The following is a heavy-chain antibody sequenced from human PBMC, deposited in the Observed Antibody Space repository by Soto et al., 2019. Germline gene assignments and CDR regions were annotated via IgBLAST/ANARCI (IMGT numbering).Heavy chain of an antibody. Sequence: EVQLVESGGGLVQPGGSLRLSCAASGFTFSSYWMHWVRQAPGKGLVWVSRINSDGSSTSYADSVKGRFTISRDNSKNTLYLQMNSLRAEDTAVYYCAKDRDYDFWSGYWGGGMDVWGQGTTVTVSS. CDR2: INSDGSST. D-gene: IGHD3-3*01. CDR1: GFTFSSYW. J-gene: IGHJ6*02. CDR3: AKDRDYDFWSGYWGGGMDV. V-gene: IGHV3-74*01.